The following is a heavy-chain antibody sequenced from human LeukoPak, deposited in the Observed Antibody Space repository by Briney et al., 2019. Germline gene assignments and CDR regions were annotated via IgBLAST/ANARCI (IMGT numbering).Heavy chain of an antibody. J-gene: IGHJ6*03. CDR1: GFTFSNYG. D-gene: IGHD5-12*01. CDR2: ISGSGSST. CDR3: AKPPYSYSGSEYYYYYYMDV. Sequence: PGGSLRLSCAASGFTFSNYGMSWVRQAPGKGLEWVSAISGSGSSTYYADSVRGRFTISRDNPKNTLYLQMSSLRAEDTAVYYCAKPPYSYSGSEYYYYYYMDVWGKGTTVTISS. V-gene: IGHV3-23*01.